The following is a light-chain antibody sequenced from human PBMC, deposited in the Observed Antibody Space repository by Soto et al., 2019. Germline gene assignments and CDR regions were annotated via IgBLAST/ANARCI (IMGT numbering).Light chain of an antibody. J-gene: IGKJ2*01. CDR1: QDISSF. CDR3: QQLKTYPRT. V-gene: IGKV1-9*01. Sequence: LTQSPSFLSASVGDRVTITCRASQDISSFLAWYQQKAGKAPKLLIFAASTLQSGVPSRFSGSGSGTEFTLTISSLQPEDFATYYCQQLKTYPRTFGQGTKLEIK. CDR2: AAS.